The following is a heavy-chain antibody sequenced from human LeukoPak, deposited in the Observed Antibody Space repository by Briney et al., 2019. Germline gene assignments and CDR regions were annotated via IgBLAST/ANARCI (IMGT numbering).Heavy chain of an antibody. J-gene: IGHJ4*02. Sequence: SETLSLTCTDSDVSISHYYWTWFRQPAGKGLEWIGRLYIGRDTDYNPSLKSRVTMSVDTSNNHFSLRLSSVTAADTAIYYCARESRVLIGDGYYLDSWGPGTLITVSS. CDR1: DVSISHYY. CDR2: LYIGRDT. V-gene: IGHV4-4*07. D-gene: IGHD3-3*01. CDR3: ARESRVLIGDGYYLDS.